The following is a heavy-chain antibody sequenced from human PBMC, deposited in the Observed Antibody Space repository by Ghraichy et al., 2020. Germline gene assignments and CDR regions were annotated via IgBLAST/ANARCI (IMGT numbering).Heavy chain of an antibody. CDR1: GFTFSGYA. J-gene: IGHJ4*02. D-gene: IGHD5-12*01. CDR2: ITTSGDTT. CDR3: AKDSRTYSDSSEDY. V-gene: IGHV3-23*01. Sequence: GGSLRLSCAASGFTFSGYAMTRVRQAPGKGLEWVSSITTSGDTTYYADSVRGRFTISRDNSKYTLYLQMNNLRAEDTAIYFCAKDSRTYSDSSEDYWGQGTLVTVSS.